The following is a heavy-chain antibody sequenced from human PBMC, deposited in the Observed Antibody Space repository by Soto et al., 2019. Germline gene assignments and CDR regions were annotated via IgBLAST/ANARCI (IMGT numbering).Heavy chain of an antibody. CDR1: GGTLSDHG. CDR3: ARGVYGSGKYYTGPSDVDI. J-gene: IGHJ3*02. D-gene: IGHD3-10*01. Sequence: QVQLEQSGAEVKKPGSSVKVSCKASGGTLSDHGVAWLRQAPGQGLEWMGGTIPVFNTAKYAQKFQGRVTVTTDKFTNIAYMELSSLRSEDTAFYFCARGVYGSGKYYTGPSDVDIWGQGTMVIVSS. V-gene: IGHV1-69*06. CDR2: TIPVFNTA.